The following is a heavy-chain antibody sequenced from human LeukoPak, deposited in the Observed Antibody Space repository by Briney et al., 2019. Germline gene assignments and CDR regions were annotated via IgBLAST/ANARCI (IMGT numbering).Heavy chain of an antibody. CDR1: GFTFSSYA. CDR2: ISGSGGST. J-gene: IGHJ3*02. Sequence: GGSLRLSCAASGFTFSSYAMSWVRQAPGKGLEWVSAISGSGGSTYYADSVKGRFTISRDNSKNTLYLQMNSLRAEDTAVYYCAKVVVFEDYYDGSLPGAFDIWGQGTMVTVSS. V-gene: IGHV3-23*01. CDR3: AKVVVFEDYYDGSLPGAFDI. D-gene: IGHD3-22*01.